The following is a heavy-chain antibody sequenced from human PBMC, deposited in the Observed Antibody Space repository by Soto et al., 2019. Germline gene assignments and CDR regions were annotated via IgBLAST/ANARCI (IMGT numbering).Heavy chain of an antibody. CDR2: MNPNSGNT. D-gene: IGHD3-3*01. Sequence: ASVKVSCKASGYTFTSYDINWVRQATGQGLEWMGWMNPNSGNTGYAQKFQGRVTMTRNTSISTAYMELSSLRSEDTAVYYCARGRGIKIFGVVNFRNWFDPWGQGTQVTVSS. CDR3: ARGRGIKIFGVVNFRNWFDP. CDR1: GYTFTSYD. J-gene: IGHJ5*02. V-gene: IGHV1-8*01.